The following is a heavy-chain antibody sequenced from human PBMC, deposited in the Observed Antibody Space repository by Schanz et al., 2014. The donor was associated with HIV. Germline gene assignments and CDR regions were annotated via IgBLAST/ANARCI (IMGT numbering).Heavy chain of an antibody. CDR1: GFTFSSYS. V-gene: IGHV3-33*01. D-gene: IGHD6-6*01. CDR3: ASTEYPYTTSSDYYYGMDV. CDR2: IWYDGSNR. Sequence: VQLLESGGGVVQPGRSLRLSCAASGFTFSSYSMHWVRQAPGKGLEWVALIWYDGSNRYYADSVEGRFTISRDNSKNTLYLQMNSLRGEDTAVYYCASTEYPYTTSSDYYYGMDVWGQGTTVTVSS. J-gene: IGHJ6*02.